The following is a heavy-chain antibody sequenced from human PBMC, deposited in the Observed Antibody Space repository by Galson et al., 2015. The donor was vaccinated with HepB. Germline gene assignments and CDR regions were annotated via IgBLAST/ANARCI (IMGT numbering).Heavy chain of an antibody. V-gene: IGHV3-21*01. CDR2: IGSSGSYI. D-gene: IGHD2-2*01. J-gene: IGHJ4*02. CDR1: GFTFNTYA. CDR3: ARVARREGTSFDY. Sequence: SLRLSCAASGFTFNTYAINWVCQAPGKGLEWVSSIGSSGSYIYYADSVKGRFTISRDNTKNSLYLQMNSLRVEDTAVYYCARVARREGTSFDYWGQGTLVTVSS.